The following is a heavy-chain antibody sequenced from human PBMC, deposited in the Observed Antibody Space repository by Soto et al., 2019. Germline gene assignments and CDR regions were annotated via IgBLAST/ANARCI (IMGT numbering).Heavy chain of an antibody. Sequence: PGGSLRLSCAASGFTFSSYAMSWVRQAPGKGLEWVSAISGGGASTYYADSVKGRFTISRDNSKNTMYLQMNSLRAEDTAVYYCAKDIMSSGPNPEVFDYWGQGTLVTVSS. CDR1: GFTFSSYA. D-gene: IGHD6-19*01. J-gene: IGHJ4*02. V-gene: IGHV3-23*01. CDR3: AKDIMSSGPNPEVFDY. CDR2: ISGGGAST.